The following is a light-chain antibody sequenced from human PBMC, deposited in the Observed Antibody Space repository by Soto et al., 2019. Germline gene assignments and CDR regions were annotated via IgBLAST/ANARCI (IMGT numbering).Light chain of an antibody. CDR1: QNIVNN. J-gene: IGKJ3*01. CDR2: GAS. Sequence: EIVMTQSPATLSVSPGERVTLSCRASQNIVNNLAWYQQKPGQGPWLLIYGASTRATGVPARFSGSGSGTEFTLTISSPQSEDFALYYCQQYYSWPLTFGPGTKLDVK. CDR3: QQYYSWPLT. V-gene: IGKV3-15*01.